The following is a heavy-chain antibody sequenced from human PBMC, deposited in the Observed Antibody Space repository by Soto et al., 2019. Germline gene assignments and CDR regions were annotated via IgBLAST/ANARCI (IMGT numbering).Heavy chain of an antibody. J-gene: IGHJ6*02. CDR1: GFTFSSYA. D-gene: IGHD3-3*01. Sequence: EVQLLESGGGLVQPGGSLRLSCAASGFTFSSYAMSWVRQAPGKGLECVSAISGSGGSTYYADSVKGRFTISRDNSKNTLYLQMNSLSAEDTAVYYCAKVESDYYYGMDVWGQGTTVTVSS. CDR3: AKVESDYYYGMDV. CDR2: ISGSGGST. V-gene: IGHV3-23*01.